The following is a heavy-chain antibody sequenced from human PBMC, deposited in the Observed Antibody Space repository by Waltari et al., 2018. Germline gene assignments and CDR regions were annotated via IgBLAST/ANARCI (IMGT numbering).Heavy chain of an antibody. J-gene: IGHJ4*02. CDR2: INKDVSEK. V-gene: IGHV3-7*01. D-gene: IGHD6-25*01. Sequence: VQLVESGGGLVQPGGSLRLSSAASGFAFSSYWLSWVRQAPGKGLEWVANINKDVSEKYYVISVKGRFTSFRDNAKNSLYLQINGVIAEAWSVYYCATNIEAAGDAVRFPYYVDYWGQGTLVTVSS. CDR1: GFAFSSYW. CDR3: ATNIEAAGDAVRFPYYVDY.